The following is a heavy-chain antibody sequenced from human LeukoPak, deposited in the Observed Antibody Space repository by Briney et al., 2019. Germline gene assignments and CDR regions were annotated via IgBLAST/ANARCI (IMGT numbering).Heavy chain of an antibody. CDR2: IYYSGST. V-gene: IGHV4-59*12. CDR1: GGSISSYY. CDR3: ARVIGGRFDY. D-gene: IGHD1-26*01. Sequence: SETLSLTCTVSGGSISSYYWSWIRQPPGKGLEWIGYIYYSGSTYYNPSLKSRVTISVDTSKNQFSLKLSSVTAADTAVYYCARVIGGRFDYWGQGTLVTVSS. J-gene: IGHJ4*02.